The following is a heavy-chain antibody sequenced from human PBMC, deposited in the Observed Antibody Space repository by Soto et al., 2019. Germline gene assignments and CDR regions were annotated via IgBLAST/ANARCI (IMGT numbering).Heavy chain of an antibody. V-gene: IGHV3-30*18. Sequence: PGGSLRLSCVASGFSFSSNNIHWVRQAPGKGLEWVGVISSDGKTTYYADSVKGRFTISRDNSKNTLYLQMDSLRREDTAVYYCANEIAVAGDLDYWGHGTLVTVSS. CDR2: ISSDGKTT. CDR1: GFSFSSNN. CDR3: ANEIAVAGDLDY. J-gene: IGHJ4*01. D-gene: IGHD6-19*01.